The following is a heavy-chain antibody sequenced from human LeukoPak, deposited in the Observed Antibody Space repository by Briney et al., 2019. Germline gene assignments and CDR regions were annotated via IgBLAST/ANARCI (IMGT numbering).Heavy chain of an antibody. Sequence: GGSLRLSCAASGFTFSSYSMNWVRQAPGKGLEWVSSISSSSSYIYYADSVKGRFTISRDNAKSSLYLQMNSLRAEDTAVYYCARAGYSMDTEYFQHWGQGTLVTVSS. J-gene: IGHJ1*01. CDR2: ISSSSSYI. D-gene: IGHD5-18*01. CDR3: ARAGYSMDTEYFQH. V-gene: IGHV3-21*01. CDR1: GFTFSSYS.